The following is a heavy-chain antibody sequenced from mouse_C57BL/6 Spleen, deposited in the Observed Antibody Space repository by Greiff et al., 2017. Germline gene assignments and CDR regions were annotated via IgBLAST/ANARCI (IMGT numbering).Heavy chain of an antibody. V-gene: IGHV1-82*01. D-gene: IGHD2-1*01. CDR1: GYAFSSSW. CDR2: IYPGDGDT. J-gene: IGHJ2*01. CDR3: ARDGNSRFFDY. Sequence: QVQLKQSGPELVKPGASVKISCKASGYAFSSSWMNWVKQRPGKGLEWIGRIYPGDGDTNYNGKFKGKATLTADKSSSTAYMQLSSLTSEDSAVYFCARDGNSRFFDYWGQGTTLTVSS.